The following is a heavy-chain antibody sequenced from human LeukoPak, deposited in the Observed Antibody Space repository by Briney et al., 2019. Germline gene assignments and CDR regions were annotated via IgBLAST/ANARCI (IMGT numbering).Heavy chain of an antibody. D-gene: IGHD6-25*01. CDR2: IYYSGSA. J-gene: IGHJ5*02. Sequence: IPSQTLSLTCTVSGVSISSRPYYWSWLRQLPGKGPDWIGYIYYSGSAYYDPSLNSRLTISLDKSKNQFSLKLSSVTAADTAVYYCARGGRTWFAPWGQGTLVTVSS. CDR1: GVSISSRPYY. V-gene: IGHV4-31*03. CDR3: ARGGRTWFAP.